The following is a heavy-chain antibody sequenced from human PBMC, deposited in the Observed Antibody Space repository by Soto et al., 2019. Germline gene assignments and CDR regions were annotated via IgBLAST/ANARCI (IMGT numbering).Heavy chain of an antibody. V-gene: IGHV3-23*01. D-gene: IGHD6-19*01. CDR3: AKDPGIAVAGTRPTPDY. J-gene: IGHJ4*02. Sequence: GGSLRLSCAASGFTFSSYALSWVRQAPGRGLEWLSAISGRGGSTYYAESVKGRFTISRDNSKNTLYLQMNSLRAEDTAVYYCAKDPGIAVAGTRPTPDYGGQGTLVTVSS. CDR2: ISGRGGST. CDR1: GFTFSSYA.